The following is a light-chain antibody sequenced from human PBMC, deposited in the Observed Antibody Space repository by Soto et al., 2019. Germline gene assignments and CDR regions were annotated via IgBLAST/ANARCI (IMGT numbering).Light chain of an antibody. CDR3: QQRSTWPPFS. CDR1: QSIGSY. Sequence: EIFFAQFPPHLSFSLRERATPSCKASQSIGSYLAWYQHKLGQPPRLLIYDASNRATGIPVRFSGSGSGTDFTLTISSLEPEDFAVYYCQQRSTWPPFSFGPGTKVDIK. V-gene: IGKV3-11*01. CDR2: DAS. J-gene: IGKJ3*01.